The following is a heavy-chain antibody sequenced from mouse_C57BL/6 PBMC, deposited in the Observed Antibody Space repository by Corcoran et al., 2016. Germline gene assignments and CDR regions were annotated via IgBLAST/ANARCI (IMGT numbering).Heavy chain of an antibody. D-gene: IGHD2-5*01. CDR2: ILPGSGIT. CDR3: ARNSNRYFEV. CDR1: GYTFTGYW. J-gene: IGHJ1*03. Sequence: QLQLQQSGAELMKPGTSVKLSCKATGYTFTGYWIEWVKQSPGHGLEWIGEILPGSGITNYNENFKGKATFTADTSSNTAYMQLSSLTTEDSAIYYCARNSNRYFEVWGTGTTVTVSS. V-gene: IGHV1-9*01.